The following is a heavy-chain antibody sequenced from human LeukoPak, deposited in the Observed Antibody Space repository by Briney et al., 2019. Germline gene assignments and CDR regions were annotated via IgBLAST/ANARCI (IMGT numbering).Heavy chain of an antibody. V-gene: IGHV1-69*13. CDR2: IIPIFGTA. D-gene: IGHD5-24*01. J-gene: IGHJ2*01. CDR1: GGTFSSYA. CDR3: ARELGRDGRHLYWYFDL. Sequence: ASVKVSCKASGGTFSSYAISWVRQAPGQGLEWMGGIIPIFGTANYAQKFQGRVTITADESTSTAYMELSSLRSDDTAVYYCARELGRDGRHLYWYFDLWGRGTLVTVSS.